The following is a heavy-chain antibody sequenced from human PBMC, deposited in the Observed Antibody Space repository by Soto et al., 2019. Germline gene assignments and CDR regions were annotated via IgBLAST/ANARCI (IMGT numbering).Heavy chain of an antibody. CDR1: GGSISSSNW. D-gene: IGHD3-10*01. CDR2: IYHSGST. Sequence: PSETLSLTCAVSGGSISSSNWWSWVRQPPGKGLEWIGEIYHSGSTNYNPSLKSRVTISVDKSKNQFSLKLSSVTAADTAVYYCARGRVRGVIINDYYYGMDVWGQGTTVTVYS. CDR3: ARGRVRGVIINDYYYGMDV. J-gene: IGHJ6*02. V-gene: IGHV4-4*02.